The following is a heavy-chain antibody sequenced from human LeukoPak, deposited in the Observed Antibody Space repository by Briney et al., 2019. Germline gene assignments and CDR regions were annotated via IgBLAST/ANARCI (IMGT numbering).Heavy chain of an antibody. J-gene: IGHJ4*02. Sequence: GGSLRLSCAASGFTFDDYGMSWVRQAPGKGLEWVSTISGGGGSTYFAGSVKGRFTISRDNSKNTLYLQMNSLRAEDTAVYYCAKSGLNRFDYWGQGTLVTVSS. CDR3: AKSGLNRFDY. CDR2: ISGGGGST. D-gene: IGHD2-15*01. V-gene: IGHV3-23*01. CDR1: GFTFDDYG.